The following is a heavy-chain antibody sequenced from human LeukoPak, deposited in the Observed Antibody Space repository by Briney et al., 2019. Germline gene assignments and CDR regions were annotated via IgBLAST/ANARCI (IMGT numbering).Heavy chain of an antibody. D-gene: IGHD6-13*01. CDR1: GGTFSSYA. V-gene: IGHV1-69*05. CDR2: IIPIFGTA. CDR3: ARDRDGELVLSAFDI. J-gene: IGHJ3*02. Sequence: SVKVSCKASGGTFSSYAISWVRQAPGQGLEWMGGIIPIFGTANYAQKFQGRVTITTDESTSTAYMELSSLRSEDTAVYYCARDRDGELVLSAFDIWGQGTMVTVSS.